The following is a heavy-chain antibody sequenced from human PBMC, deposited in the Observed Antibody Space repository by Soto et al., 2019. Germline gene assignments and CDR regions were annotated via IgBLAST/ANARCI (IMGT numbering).Heavy chain of an antibody. V-gene: IGHV6-1*01. D-gene: IGHD3-22*01. CDR1: GDSVSSNSAA. CDR2: TYYRSKWYN. CDR3: AREVPPGLNYDSSGPSDY. Sequence: SQTLSLTCAISGDSVSSNSAAWNWIRQSPSRGLEWLGRTYYRSKWYNDYAVSVKSRITINPDTSKNQFSLQLNSVTPEDTAVYYCAREVPPGLNYDSSGPSDYWGQGTLVTVSS. J-gene: IGHJ4*02.